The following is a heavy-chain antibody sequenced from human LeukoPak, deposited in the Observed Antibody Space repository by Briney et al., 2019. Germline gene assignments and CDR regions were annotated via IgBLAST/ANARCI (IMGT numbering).Heavy chain of an antibody. Sequence: KPSETLSLTCTVSGGSIGSSSYYWGWIRQPPGKVLEWIGSIYYSGSTYYNPSLKSRVTISVDTSKNQFSLKLSSVTAADTAVYYCARHSYYDSSGYYNDAFDIWGQGTMVTVSS. CDR1: GGSIGSSSYY. J-gene: IGHJ3*02. D-gene: IGHD3-22*01. CDR3: ARHSYYDSSGYYNDAFDI. CDR2: IYYSGST. V-gene: IGHV4-39*01.